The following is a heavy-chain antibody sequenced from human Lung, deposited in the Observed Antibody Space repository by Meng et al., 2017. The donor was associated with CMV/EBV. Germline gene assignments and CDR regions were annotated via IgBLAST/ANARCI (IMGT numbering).Heavy chain of an antibody. J-gene: IGHJ1*01. D-gene: IGHD3-10*01. CDR1: GDSIPNHNW. V-gene: IGHV4-4*02. CDR2: IPHRGSS. Sequence: RGPRHGRVRPSETLSPPRAVSGDSIPNHNWWAWVRQPPGKGLEWIGEIPHRGSSAYNPSLKSRVSMSIDKSKNQFSLKLTSVTAADTAVYHCLRRSGGSVWGQGTLVTVSS. CDR3: LRRSGGSV.